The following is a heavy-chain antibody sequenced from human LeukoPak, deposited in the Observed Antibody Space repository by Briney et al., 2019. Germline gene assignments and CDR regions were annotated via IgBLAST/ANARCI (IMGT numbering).Heavy chain of an antibody. Sequence: GGSLRLSCAASGFTFSSYGMHWVRQAPGKGLEWVAVISYDGSNKYYADSVKGRFTISRDNSKNTLYLQMNSLRAEDTAVYYCAKDTAATPALFDYWGQGTLVTVSS. CDR3: AKDTAATPALFDY. CDR2: ISYDGSNK. CDR1: GFTFSSYG. V-gene: IGHV3-30*18. J-gene: IGHJ4*02. D-gene: IGHD2-15*01.